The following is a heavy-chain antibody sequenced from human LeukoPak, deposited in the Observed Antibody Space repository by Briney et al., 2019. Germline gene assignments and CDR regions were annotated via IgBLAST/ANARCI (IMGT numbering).Heavy chain of an antibody. CDR2: IYTSGST. Sequence: PSETLSLTCTVSGGSISSGSYYWSWIRQPAGKGLEWIGRIYTSGSTNYNPSLKSRVTISVDTSKNQFSLKLSSVTAADTAVYYCAVAVADDAFDIWGQGTMVTVS. V-gene: IGHV4-61*02. CDR1: GGSISSGSYY. D-gene: IGHD6-19*01. CDR3: AVAVADDAFDI. J-gene: IGHJ3*02.